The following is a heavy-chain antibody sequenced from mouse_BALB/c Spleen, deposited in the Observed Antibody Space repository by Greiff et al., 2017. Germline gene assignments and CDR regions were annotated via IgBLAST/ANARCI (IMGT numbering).Heavy chain of an antibody. CDR2: IRLKSDNYAT. CDR3: TLLRLHLCFAY. CDR1: GFTFSSYW. J-gene: IGHJ3*01. D-gene: IGHD1-2*01. Sequence: DVQLQESGGGLVQPGGSMKLSCVASGFTFSSYWMSWVRQSPEKGLEWVAEIRLKSDNYATHYAESVKGKFTISRDDSKSRLYLQMNSLRAEDTGMYYCTLLRLHLCFAYWGQGTLVTVSA. V-gene: IGHV6-6*02.